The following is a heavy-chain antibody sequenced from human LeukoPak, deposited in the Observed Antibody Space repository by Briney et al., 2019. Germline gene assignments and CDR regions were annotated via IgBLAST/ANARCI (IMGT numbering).Heavy chain of an antibody. CDR2: INPSGGST. CDR1: GYTFTSYY. V-gene: IGHV1-46*01. Sequence: ASVKVSCKASGYTFTSYYMHWVRQAPGQGLEWMGIINPSGGSTSYAQKFQGRVTMTTDTSTSTVYMELSSLRSEDTAVYYCARDRAQDGFDLWGQGTMVTVSS. CDR3: ARDRAQDGFDL. J-gene: IGHJ3*01.